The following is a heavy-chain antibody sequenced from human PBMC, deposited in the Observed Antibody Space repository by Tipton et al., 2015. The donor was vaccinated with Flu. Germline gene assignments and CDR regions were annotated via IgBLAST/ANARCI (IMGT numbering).Heavy chain of an antibody. CDR3: ARLSLSINAFDI. J-gene: IGHJ3*02. CDR1: GGSIGVTTYY. V-gene: IGHV4-39*07. D-gene: IGHD2/OR15-2a*01. Sequence: LRLSCTVSGGSIGVTTYYWGWIRQPPGKGLEYIGSVYYTGGTYFNPSLKSRVTVSIDTSKKQFSLKLNSVTAADTAVYYCARLSLSINAFDIWGQGTTVIVSS. CDR2: VYYTGGT.